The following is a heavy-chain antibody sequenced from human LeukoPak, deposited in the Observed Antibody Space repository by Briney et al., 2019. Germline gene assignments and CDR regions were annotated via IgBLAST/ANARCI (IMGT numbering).Heavy chain of an antibody. D-gene: IGHD3-10*01. V-gene: IGHV3-66*01. CDR2: IYSGGST. Sequence: TGGSLRLSCAASGFTVSSNYMSWVRQAPGKGLEWVSVIYSGGSTYYADSVKGRFTISRDNSKNTLYLQMNSLRAEDTAVYYCARGAPYYYGFLDYWGQGTLVTVSS. J-gene: IGHJ4*02. CDR1: GFTVSSNY. CDR3: ARGAPYYYGFLDY.